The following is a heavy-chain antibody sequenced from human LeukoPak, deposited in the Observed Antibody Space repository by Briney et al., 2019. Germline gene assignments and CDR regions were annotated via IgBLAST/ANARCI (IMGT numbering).Heavy chain of an antibody. Sequence: ETSETLSLTCAVYGGSFSVYYWIWIRQPPGKGLEWIGEINHSGSTNYNPSLKSRVTISVDTSKNQFSLKLSSVTAADKAVYYCARGFRNGGNPFDYWGQGTMVTVSS. D-gene: IGHD4-23*01. V-gene: IGHV4-34*01. CDR2: INHSGST. CDR1: GGSFSVYY. J-gene: IGHJ4*02. CDR3: ARGFRNGGNPFDY.